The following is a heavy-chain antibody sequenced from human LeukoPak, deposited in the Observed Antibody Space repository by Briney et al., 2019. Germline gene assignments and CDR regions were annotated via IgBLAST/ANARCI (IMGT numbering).Heavy chain of an antibody. Sequence: ASVKVSCETSGYTFTTHGISWVRQAPGQGLEWVGWISGYNGKTSHAQKFQGRVTMTEDTSTDTAYMELSSLRSEDTAVYYCATDDSSGYDLDYYYYMDVWGKGTTVTVSS. CDR1: GYTFTTHG. CDR3: ATDDSSGYDLDYYYYMDV. CDR2: ISGYNGKT. D-gene: IGHD5-12*01. J-gene: IGHJ6*03. V-gene: IGHV1-18*01.